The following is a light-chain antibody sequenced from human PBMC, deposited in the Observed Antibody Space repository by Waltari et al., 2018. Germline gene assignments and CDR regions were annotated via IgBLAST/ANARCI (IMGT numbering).Light chain of an antibody. CDR3: ESWDSSLSAGV. Sequence: QSVLTQPPSVSAAPGQKVTISCSGDSFNVGQNYVSWYQQFPGKAPKLLIHDNYKRASGIPDRFSGSRSGTSATLAITGLQTGDEADYYCESWDSSLSAGVFGAGTKVTVL. CDR2: DNY. J-gene: IGLJ1*01. CDR1: SFNVGQNY. V-gene: IGLV1-51*01.